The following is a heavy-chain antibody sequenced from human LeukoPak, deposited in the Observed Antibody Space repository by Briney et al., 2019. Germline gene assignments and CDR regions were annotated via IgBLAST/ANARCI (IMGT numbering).Heavy chain of an antibody. CDR2: TSYERRNK. CDR3: EKKFLTGRLIGY. V-gene: IGHV3-30*18. J-gene: IGHJ4*02. D-gene: IGHD7-27*01. Sequence: PVGSLRLSCGASGFTFSIYGMHWFRQAPAKVLALVAVTSYERRNKYYADSVQGRFTISRDNSKNTLYLQMSSLRAEDTAVFYCEKKFLTGRLIGYWGQGTLVTVSS. CDR1: GFTFSIYG.